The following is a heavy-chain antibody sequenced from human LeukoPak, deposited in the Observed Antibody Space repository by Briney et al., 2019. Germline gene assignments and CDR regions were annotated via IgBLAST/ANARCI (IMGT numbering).Heavy chain of an antibody. CDR3: ARGAGKYCSGGSCYDRNWFDP. J-gene: IGHJ5*02. V-gene: IGHV1-8*01. CDR2: MNPNSGNT. CDR1: GYTFTSYD. Sequence: ASVKVSCKASGYTFTSYDINWVRQATGQGLEWMGWMNPNSGNTGYAQKFQGRVTMTRNTSISTAYMELSSLRSEDTAVYYCARGAGKYCSGGSCYDRNWFDPWGQGTLVTVSS. D-gene: IGHD2-15*01.